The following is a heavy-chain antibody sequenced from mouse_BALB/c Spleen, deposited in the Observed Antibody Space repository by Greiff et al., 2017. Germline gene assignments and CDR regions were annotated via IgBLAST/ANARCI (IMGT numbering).Heavy chain of an antibody. Sequence: EVKLMESGGGLVQPGGSRKLSCAASGFTFSSFGMHWVRQAPEKGLEWVAYISSGSSTIYYADTVKGRFTISRDNPKNTLFLQMTSLRSEDTAMYYCARGLPHYYAMDYWGQGTSVTVSS. CDR1: GFTFSSFG. J-gene: IGHJ4*01. CDR2: ISSGSSTI. D-gene: IGHD3-1*01. CDR3: ARGLPHYYAMDY. V-gene: IGHV5-17*02.